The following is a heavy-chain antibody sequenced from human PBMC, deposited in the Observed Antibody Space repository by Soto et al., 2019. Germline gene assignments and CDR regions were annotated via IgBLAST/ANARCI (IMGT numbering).Heavy chain of an antibody. CDR2: YHSGGST. V-gene: IGHV4-30-4*01. CDR1: GVSLNTADTW. CDR3: VRSRQMESGNDYGDV. J-gene: IGHJ6*02. D-gene: IGHD3-16*01. Sequence: QVQLQESGSGLVKPSQSLSLTCTVSGVSLNTADTWWSWIRQSPGKGLEFIGYYHSGGSTYYDASFRSRVIISADTSNSQFSLKLSSVTVADTAVYFCVRSRQMESGNDYGDVWGQGTTVTVSS.